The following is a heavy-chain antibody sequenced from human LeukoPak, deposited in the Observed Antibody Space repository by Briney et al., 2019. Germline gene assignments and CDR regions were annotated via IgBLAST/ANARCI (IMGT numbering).Heavy chain of an antibody. CDR1: GFTFSSYA. CDR3: AKDKGGLLWFGAEPRPPYYFDY. J-gene: IGHJ4*02. CDR2: ISGSGGST. V-gene: IGHV3-23*01. D-gene: IGHD3-10*01. Sequence: GGSLRLSCAASGFTFSSYATSWVRQAPGKGLEWVSAISGSGGSTYYADSVKGRFTISRDNSKNTLYLQMNSLRAEDTAVYYCAKDKGGLLWFGAEPRPPYYFDYWGQGTLVTVSS.